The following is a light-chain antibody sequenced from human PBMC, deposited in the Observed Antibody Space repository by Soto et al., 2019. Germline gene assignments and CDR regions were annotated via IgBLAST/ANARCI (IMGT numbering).Light chain of an antibody. CDR2: LGS. J-gene: IGKJ1*01. CDR3: IQALQNPRT. CDR1: QSLLHSNGYNY. V-gene: IGKV2-28*01. Sequence: DIVMTQSPLSLPVTPGEPASISCRSSQSLLHSNGYNYLDWYLQKPGQSPQLLIYLGSNRATGVPDRFSGSGSGTDFTLKISRVEAEDGWVYYCIQALQNPRTFGQGTKVEIK.